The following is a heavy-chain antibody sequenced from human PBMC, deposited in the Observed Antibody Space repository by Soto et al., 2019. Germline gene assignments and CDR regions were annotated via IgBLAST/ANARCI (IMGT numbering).Heavy chain of an antibody. CDR2: ISAYNGNT. J-gene: IGHJ5*02. V-gene: IGHV1-18*01. CDR1: GCTFTSYG. CDR3: ARDNSVAAGTHNWFDP. Sequence: EASLKVSCNTSGCTFTSYGIICVRQSPGQGLEWMGWISAYNGNTNYAQKLQGRVTMTTDTSTSTAYMELRSLRSDDTAVYYCARDNSVAAGTHNWFDPWGQGTLVTV. D-gene: IGHD6-13*01.